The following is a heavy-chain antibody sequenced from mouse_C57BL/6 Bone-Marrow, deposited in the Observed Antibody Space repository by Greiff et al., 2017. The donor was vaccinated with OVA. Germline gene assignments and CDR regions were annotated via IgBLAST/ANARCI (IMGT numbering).Heavy chain of an antibody. D-gene: IGHD2-12*01. CDR2: SRNKANDYTT. Sequence: EVKLMESGGGLVQSGRSLRLSCATSGFTFSDFYMEWVRQAPGKGLEWIAASRNKANDYTTEYSASVKGRFIVSRDTSQSILYLQMNALRAEDTAIYYCAREFSNDPYYYAMDYWGQGTSVTVSS. CDR1: GFTFSDFY. CDR3: AREFSNDPYYYAMDY. J-gene: IGHJ4*01. V-gene: IGHV7-1*01.